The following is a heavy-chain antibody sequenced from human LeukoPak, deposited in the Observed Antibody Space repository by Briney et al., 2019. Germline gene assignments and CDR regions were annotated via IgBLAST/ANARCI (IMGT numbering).Heavy chain of an antibody. D-gene: IGHD1-26*01. CDR2: IYYSGST. J-gene: IGHJ4*02. CDR1: GGSISSYY. Sequence: PSETLSLTCTVSGGSISSYYWSWIRQPPGKGLEWIGYIYYSGSTDYNPSLKSRVTISVDTSKNQFSLKLSSVTAADTAVYYCARADSGSRLDYWGQGTLVTVSS. V-gene: IGHV4-59*01. CDR3: ARADSGSRLDY.